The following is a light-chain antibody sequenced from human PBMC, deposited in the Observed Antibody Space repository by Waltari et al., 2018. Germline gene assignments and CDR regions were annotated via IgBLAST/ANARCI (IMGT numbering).Light chain of an antibody. CDR1: SSYFRVYNP. CDR3: CSYGTGSTYV. CDR2: EVT. V-gene: IGLV2-23*02. Sequence: QSALTQPASVSGSPGQSITISCTGTSSYFRVYNPFSWYQQYPGRATKLIIYEVTKRPSGVSNRFSGSKSGSTASLTISGVQAEDEADYYCCSYGTGSTYVFGTGTKVTVL. J-gene: IGLJ1*01.